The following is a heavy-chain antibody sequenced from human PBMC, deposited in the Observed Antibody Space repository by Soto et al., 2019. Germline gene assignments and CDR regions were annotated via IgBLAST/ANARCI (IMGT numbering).Heavy chain of an antibody. V-gene: IGHV3-53*04. J-gene: IGHJ4*02. CDR1: GFSVNSNR. CDR2: ISSGGNT. CDR3: ARVQSDSNGWYHFDY. D-gene: IGHD6-19*01. Sequence: EVQLVESGGGLVQPGGSLRLSCTVSGFSVNSNRLGWVRQAPAKGLEWASVISSGGNTDYADSVRGRFTISRDSSRKKVYLQMNSLRPEATAVDYCARVQSDSNGWYHFDYWGRGTLVTVSS.